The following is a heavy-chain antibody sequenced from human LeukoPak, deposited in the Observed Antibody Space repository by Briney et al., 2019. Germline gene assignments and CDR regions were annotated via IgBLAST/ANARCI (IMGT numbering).Heavy chain of an antibody. CDR3: TRGGWLVK. CDR2: IIPNSGDT. J-gene: IGHJ4*02. D-gene: IGHD6-19*01. Sequence: ASVKVSCKPSGDTFTANYLHWVRQAPGQGLEWMGWIIPNSGDTNYAQNFQGRVTMTRDTSISTAYMELSSLTSDDTAVYYCTRGGWLVKWGQGTLVTVSS. V-gene: IGHV1-2*02. CDR1: GDTFTANY.